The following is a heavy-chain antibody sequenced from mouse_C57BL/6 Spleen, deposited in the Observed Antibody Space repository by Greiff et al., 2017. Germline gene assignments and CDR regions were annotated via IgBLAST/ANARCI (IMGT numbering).Heavy chain of an antibody. CDR2: IRNKANGYTT. CDR3: ARSPTLIKCAIDY. D-gene: IGHD1-3*01. V-gene: IGHV7-3*01. J-gene: IGHJ4*01. Sequence: EVKLMESGGGLVQPGGSLSLSCAASGFTFTDYYMSWVRQPPGKALEWLGFIRNKANGYTTEYSASVKGRFTISRDNSQSILYLQMNALRAEDSATYYCARSPTLIKCAIDYWGQGTSVTVSS. CDR1: GFTFTDYY.